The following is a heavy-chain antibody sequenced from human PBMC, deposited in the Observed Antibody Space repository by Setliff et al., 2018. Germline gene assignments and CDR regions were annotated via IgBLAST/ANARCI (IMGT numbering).Heavy chain of an antibody. CDR1: GASVTSFDYY. CDR3: ARTHCTTTSCFYFHY. CDR2: ISHGVST. J-gene: IGHJ4*02. D-gene: IGHD2-2*01. Sequence: KASETLSLTCTVPGASVTSFDYYWSWIRQPPGKGLEYIGHISHGVSTSYSPSLKSRLSISADTSKNKFSLKLTSVTAADTAVYYCARTHCTTTSCFYFHYWGQGTVITVSS. V-gene: IGHV4-30-4*01.